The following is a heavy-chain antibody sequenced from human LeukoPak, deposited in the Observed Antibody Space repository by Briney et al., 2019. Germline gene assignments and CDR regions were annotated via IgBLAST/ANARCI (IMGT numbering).Heavy chain of an antibody. CDR3: ARKGSYYGSGSYPNWFDP. Sequence: RGASVKVSCKASGYTFTSYGISWVRQAPGQGLEWMGWISGYNGNTNYAQKLQGRVTMTTDTSTSTGYMELRSLRSDDTAVYYCARKGSYYGSGSYPNWFDPWGQGTLVTVSS. CDR1: GYTFTSYG. D-gene: IGHD3-10*01. J-gene: IGHJ5*02. CDR2: ISGYNGNT. V-gene: IGHV1-18*01.